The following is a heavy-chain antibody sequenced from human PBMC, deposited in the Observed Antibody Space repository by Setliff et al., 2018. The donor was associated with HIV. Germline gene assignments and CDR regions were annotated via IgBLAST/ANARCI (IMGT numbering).Heavy chain of an antibody. CDR3: ARSLPALPVSATFDA. V-gene: IGHV4-61*10. CDR2: IYYRGRT. CDR1: GVSIAAGHTDSDY. J-gene: IGHJ4*02. D-gene: IGHD2-2*02. Sequence: SETLSLTCTVSGVSIAAGHTDSDYWTWVRQPAGKGLEWIGYIYYRGRTDYNPSLRSRVTISLDTSKNQFSLKLTSVTAADTAIYYCARSLPALPVSATFDAWGQGALVTVSS.